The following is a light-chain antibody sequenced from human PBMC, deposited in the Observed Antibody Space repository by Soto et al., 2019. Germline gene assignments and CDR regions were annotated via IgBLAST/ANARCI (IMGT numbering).Light chain of an antibody. J-gene: IGKJ1*01. CDR3: QHYIDWPPTWT. V-gene: IGKV3-15*01. CDR1: QSVSSK. Sequence: EIVMTQSPATLSVSPGERATLSCRASQSVSSKLAWYQQKPGQAPRVLIFGASTRAAGIPARFSGSGSGTEFTLTISSLQSEDFALYYCQHYIDWPPTWTFGQGTRVEIK. CDR2: GAS.